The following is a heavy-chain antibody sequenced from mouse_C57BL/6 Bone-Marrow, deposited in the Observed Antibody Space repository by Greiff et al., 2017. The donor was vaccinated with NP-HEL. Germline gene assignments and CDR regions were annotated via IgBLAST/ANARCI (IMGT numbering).Heavy chain of an antibody. CDR1: GFSLTSYA. Sequence: VKLVESGPGLVAPSQSLSISCTVSGFSLTSYAISWVRQPPGKGLEWLGVIWTGGGTNYNSALKSRLSTSKDNSKSQVFIKMNRLQTDDTARYYCASSSAYWYFDVWGTGTTVTVSS. V-gene: IGHV2-9-1*01. CDR3: ASSSAYWYFDV. J-gene: IGHJ1*03. D-gene: IGHD1-1*01. CDR2: IWTGGGT.